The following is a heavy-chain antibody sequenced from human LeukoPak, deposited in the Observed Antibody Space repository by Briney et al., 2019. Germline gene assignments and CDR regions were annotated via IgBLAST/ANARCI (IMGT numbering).Heavy chain of an antibody. CDR2: IYGGGST. V-gene: IGHV3-53*01. CDR3: ARGRSSVWAFDY. J-gene: IGHJ4*02. Sequence: GGSLRVSCAASGFTVSSDYMNCVRQAPGKGLEWVSVIYGGGSTYYADSVKGRFTISRDNSKNTLYLQMNSLRAEDTAVYFCARGRSSVWAFDYRGQGTLVTVSS. CDR1: GFTVSSDY. D-gene: IGHD6-25*01.